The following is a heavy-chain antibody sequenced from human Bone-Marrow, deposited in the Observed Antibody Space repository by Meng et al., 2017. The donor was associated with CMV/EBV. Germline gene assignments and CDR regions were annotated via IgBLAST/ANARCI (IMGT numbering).Heavy chain of an antibody. Sequence: SVKVSCKASGYTFTSYAMHWVRQAPGQGLEWMGGIIPILGIANYAQKFQGRVTITADKSTSTAYMELSSLRSEDTAVYYCARDQDSSSSAGSWNDESYGMDVWGQGTTVTVSS. CDR2: IIPILGIA. D-gene: IGHD6-6*01. V-gene: IGHV1-69*10. CDR1: GYTFTSYA. J-gene: IGHJ6*02. CDR3: ARDQDSSSSAGSWNDESYGMDV.